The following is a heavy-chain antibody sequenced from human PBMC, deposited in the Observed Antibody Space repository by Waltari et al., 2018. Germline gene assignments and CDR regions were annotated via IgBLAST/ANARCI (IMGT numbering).Heavy chain of an antibody. CDR2: INDRGLT. Sequence: QVQLQQWGAGLLKPSETLSLSCAVHGGSSFSAYYWNWVRQVPGKGLEWIGEINDRGLTNHNPSLKVRVTMSVDTSRNQFSLTLTSVTAADTALYYCARSAAIVVRGRYFQYWGQGTLVTVSS. CDR3: ARSAAIVVRGRYFQY. D-gene: IGHD3-10*01. V-gene: IGHV4-34*02. J-gene: IGHJ1*01. CDR1: GGSSFSAYY.